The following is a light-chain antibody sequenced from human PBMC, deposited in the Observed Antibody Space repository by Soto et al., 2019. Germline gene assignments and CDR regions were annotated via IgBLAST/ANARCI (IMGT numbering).Light chain of an antibody. CDR3: SSYTSSSLHV. V-gene: IGLV2-14*03. Sequence: QSALTQPASVSGSPGQSITISCTGTSSDVGGYNYVSWYQQHPGKAPKLMIYDVGNRPSGVSNRFSGSKSGNTASPTISGLQAEDEADYYCSSYTSSSLHVFGTGTKVTVL. CDR2: DVG. CDR1: SSDVGGYNY. J-gene: IGLJ1*01.